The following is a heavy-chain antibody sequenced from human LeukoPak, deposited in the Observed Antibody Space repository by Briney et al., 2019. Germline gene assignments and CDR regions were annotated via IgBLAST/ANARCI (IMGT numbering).Heavy chain of an antibody. CDR1: GGTFSSYA. CDR2: IIPIFGTA. CDR3: ARGAVSSSEYYYMDV. D-gene: IGHD6-6*01. Sequence: ASVKVSCKASGGTFSSYAISWVRQAPGQGLEWVGGIIPIFGTANYAQKFQGRATITRDESTSTAYMELSSLRSEDTAAYYCARGAVSSSEYYYMDVWGKGTTVTVSS. J-gene: IGHJ6*03. V-gene: IGHV1-69*05.